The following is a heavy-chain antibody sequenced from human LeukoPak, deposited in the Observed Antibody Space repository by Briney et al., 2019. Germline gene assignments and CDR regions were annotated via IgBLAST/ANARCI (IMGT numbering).Heavy chain of an antibody. D-gene: IGHD6-13*01. Sequence: SETLSLTCAVYGGSFSGYYWSWIRQPPGKGLEWIGEINHSGSTNYNPSLKSRVTISVDTSKNQFSLKLSSVTAADTAVYYCARGEYIKGEEAGAPNYFDYWGQGTLVTVSS. CDR3: ARGEYIKGEEAGAPNYFDY. CDR2: INHSGST. V-gene: IGHV4-34*01. J-gene: IGHJ4*02. CDR1: GGSFSGYY.